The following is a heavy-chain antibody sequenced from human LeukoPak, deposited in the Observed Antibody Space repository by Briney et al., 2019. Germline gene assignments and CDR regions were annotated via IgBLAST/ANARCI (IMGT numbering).Heavy chain of an antibody. CDR2: IYSGGST. CDR3: ARDSRDFWSGHELYYYYYMDV. D-gene: IGHD3-3*01. J-gene: IGHJ6*03. V-gene: IGHV3-53*04. Sequence: GGSLRLSCAASGFTVSSNYMSWVRQAPGKGLEWVSVIYSGGSTYYADSVKGRFTISRHNSKNTLYLQMNSLRAEDTAVYYCARDSRDFWSGHELYYYYYMDVWGKGTTVTVSS. CDR1: GFTVSSNY.